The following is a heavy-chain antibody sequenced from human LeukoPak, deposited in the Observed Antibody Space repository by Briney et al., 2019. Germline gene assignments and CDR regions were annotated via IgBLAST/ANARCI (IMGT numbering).Heavy chain of an antibody. D-gene: IGHD3-16*01. Sequence: GGSPRLSCAASGFTFSSYWMNWARQAPGKGLEWVASINHNGNVDYYVDSVKGRFTISRDNAKNSLYLQMSNLRAEDTAVYFCARGGGLDVWGQGATVTVSS. CDR3: ARGGGLDV. CDR2: INHNGNVD. CDR1: GFTFSSYW. J-gene: IGHJ6*02. V-gene: IGHV3-7*03.